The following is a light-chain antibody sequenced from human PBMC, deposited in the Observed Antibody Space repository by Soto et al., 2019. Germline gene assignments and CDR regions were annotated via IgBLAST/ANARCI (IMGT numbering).Light chain of an antibody. CDR3: LLSHGAAQV. Sequence: QTVVTQEPSLTVSPGGTVTLTCASSTGAVTSDYYPNWLQQKPGQAPRSLIHSTYTRHFWTPARFSGSLLGGKAALTVSDVQPEDEAASYCLLSHGAAQVFGGGTKLPVL. J-gene: IGLJ3*02. CDR1: TGAVTSDYY. CDR2: STY. V-gene: IGLV7-43*01.